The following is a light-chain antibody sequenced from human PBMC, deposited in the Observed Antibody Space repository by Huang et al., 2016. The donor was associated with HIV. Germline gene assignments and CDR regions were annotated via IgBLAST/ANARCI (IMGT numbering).Light chain of an antibody. Sequence: DIQMTQFPTSLSASVGDRVTISCRASQTISEYLNWYHQKPGRAPKRLIYGTSTLQSGVPSRFSGGGSGTRFTLTISSLQPEDSGTYHCQQSFRTPRTFGPGTKLQI. CDR3: QQSFRTPRT. CDR1: QTISEY. CDR2: GTS. V-gene: IGKV1-39*01. J-gene: IGKJ2*01.